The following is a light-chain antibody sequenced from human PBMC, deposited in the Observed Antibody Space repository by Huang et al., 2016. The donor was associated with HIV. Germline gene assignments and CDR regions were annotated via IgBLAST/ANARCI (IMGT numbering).Light chain of an antibody. J-gene: IGKJ4*01. CDR2: GAS. CDR3: QQYNDWLSLT. Sequence: EIVMTQSPATLSVSPGERATLTCRASQTISSNLAWYQQKPGQAPRRLIYGASTRATGVPVRFSGSGSGTEFTLTISSLQFEDSAVYYCQQYNDWLSLTFGGGTKVGIK. CDR1: QTISSN. V-gene: IGKV3-15*01.